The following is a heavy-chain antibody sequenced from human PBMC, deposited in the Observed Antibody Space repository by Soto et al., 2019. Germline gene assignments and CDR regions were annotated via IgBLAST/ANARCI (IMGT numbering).Heavy chain of an antibody. V-gene: IGHV3-7*05. J-gene: IGHJ6*02. CDR3: ARDTIYDFWSGYHLLYYGMDV. CDR2: IKQDGSEK. Sequence: PGGSLRLSCAASGFTFSSYWMSWVRQAPGKGLEWVANIKQDGSEKYYVDSVKGRFTISRDNAKNSLYLQMNSLRAEDTAVYYCARDTIYDFWSGYHLLYYGMDVWGQGTTVTVSS. CDR1: GFTFSSYW. D-gene: IGHD3-3*01.